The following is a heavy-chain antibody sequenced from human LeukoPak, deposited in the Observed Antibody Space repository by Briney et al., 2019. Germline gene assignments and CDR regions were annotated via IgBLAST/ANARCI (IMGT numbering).Heavy chain of an antibody. Sequence: GESLKISCEGSGYTFTTYWIAWVRQMPGKGLEWMGIIYPGNSDTRYSPSFQGQVTISADKSINTAYLQWSSLKASDTAMYYCARHGDYYDSSGLDYWGQGTLVTVSS. CDR2: IYPGNSDT. J-gene: IGHJ4*02. V-gene: IGHV5-51*01. CDR3: ARHGDYYDSSGLDY. D-gene: IGHD3-22*01. CDR1: GYTFTTYW.